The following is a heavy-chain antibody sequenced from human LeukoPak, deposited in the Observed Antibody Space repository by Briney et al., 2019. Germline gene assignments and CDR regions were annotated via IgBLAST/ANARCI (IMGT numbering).Heavy chain of an antibody. CDR3: ARDGVFGAFHI. D-gene: IGHD3-10*02. J-gene: IGHJ3*02. CDR2: ISPMGGTT. CDR1: GYSFTSYY. V-gene: IGHV1-46*01. Sequence: APVNVSCKASGYSFTSYYIHWVRQAPGQGLEWVGIISPMGGTTISAQKFQGRVTMNRDISTRTVYMEMSSLRYEDTAVYYCARDGVFGAFHIWGQGTMVIVSS.